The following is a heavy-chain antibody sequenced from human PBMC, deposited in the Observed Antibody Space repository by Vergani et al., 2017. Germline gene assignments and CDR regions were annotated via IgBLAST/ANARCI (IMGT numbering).Heavy chain of an antibody. CDR2: VFQSGRP. D-gene: IGHD3-10*01. Sequence: QLQLQESGSGLVKPSQTLSLNCAASGGSISSGAFSWGWIRQPPGRGLDWIGHVFQSGRPDYNASPKGRVNIPLDKSKNHFSLSLSSVTAADTAVYYCVRLSNVVRETDYFDYWGQGSLVTVSA. J-gene: IGHJ4*02. CDR3: VRLSNVVRETDYFDY. CDR1: GGSISSGAFS. V-gene: IGHV4-30-2*01.